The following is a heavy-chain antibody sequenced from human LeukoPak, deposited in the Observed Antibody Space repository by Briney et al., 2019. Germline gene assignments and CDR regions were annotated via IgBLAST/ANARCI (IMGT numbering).Heavy chain of an antibody. CDR3: ARGYGESHFDS. CDR2: IRFDGSKT. Sequence: GGSLRLSCAAPGFTFSSYGVPSVRQAPGKGLEWVAFIRFDGSKTYYADSVKGRFTISRDNSKNTLYLQMNSLRVEDTGVYYCARGYGESHFDSWGRGSLVTVSS. V-gene: IGHV3-30*02. J-gene: IGHJ4*02. CDR1: GFTFSSYG. D-gene: IGHD5-18*01.